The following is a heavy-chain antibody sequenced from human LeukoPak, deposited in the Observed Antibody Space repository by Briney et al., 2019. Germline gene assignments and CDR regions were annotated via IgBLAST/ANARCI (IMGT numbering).Heavy chain of an antibody. CDR3: AVTFLRYYYGSGTVDY. CDR2: IYYSGST. Sequence: PSETLSLTCTVSGGSISSYYWSWIRQPPGKGLEWIGYIYYSGSTNYNPSLKSRVTISVDTSKNQFSLKLSSVTAADTAVYYCAVTFLRYYYGSGTVDYWGQGTLVTVSS. J-gene: IGHJ4*02. V-gene: IGHV4-59*12. CDR1: GGSISSYY. D-gene: IGHD3-10*01.